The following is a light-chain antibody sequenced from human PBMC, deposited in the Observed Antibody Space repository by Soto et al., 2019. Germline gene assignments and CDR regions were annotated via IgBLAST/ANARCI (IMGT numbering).Light chain of an antibody. CDR2: EVS. Sequence: QSALTQPPSASGSPGQSVTISCTGTSSDVGGYNYVSWYQQHPGKAPKLMIYEVSKRPSGVPDRFSGSKSGNTASLTVSGLQAEDEADYYCSSYAGSTPYVFGTGTNLTVL. V-gene: IGLV2-8*01. CDR1: SSDVGGYNY. J-gene: IGLJ1*01. CDR3: SSYAGSTPYV.